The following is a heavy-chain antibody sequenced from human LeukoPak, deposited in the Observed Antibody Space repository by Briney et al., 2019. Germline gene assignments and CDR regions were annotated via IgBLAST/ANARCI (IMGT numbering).Heavy chain of an antibody. V-gene: IGHV1-69*05. J-gene: IGHJ4*02. CDR1: GGTFSSYA. D-gene: IGHD2-2*02. Sequence: SVKVSCKASGGTFSSYAISWVRQAPGQGLEWMGGIIPIFGTANCAQKFQGRVTITTDESTSTAYMELSSLRSEDTAVYYCARVSYCSSTSCYTQGFDYWGQGTLVTVSS. CDR2: IIPIFGTA. CDR3: ARVSYCSSTSCYTQGFDY.